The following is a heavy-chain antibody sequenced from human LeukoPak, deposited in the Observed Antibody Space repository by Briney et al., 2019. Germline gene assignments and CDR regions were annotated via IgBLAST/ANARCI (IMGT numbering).Heavy chain of an antibody. CDR1: AGSISSYY. CDR2: IYTSGST. V-gene: IGHV4-4*09. CDR3: ARQGIPYYFDY. D-gene: IGHD2-2*02. Sequence: SETLSLTCTGSAGSISSYYWSWIRQPPGQGLEWIGYIYTSGSTNYNPSLKSRVTISVDTSKNQFSLKLSSVTAADTAVYYCARQGIPYYFDYWGQGTLVTVSS. J-gene: IGHJ4*02.